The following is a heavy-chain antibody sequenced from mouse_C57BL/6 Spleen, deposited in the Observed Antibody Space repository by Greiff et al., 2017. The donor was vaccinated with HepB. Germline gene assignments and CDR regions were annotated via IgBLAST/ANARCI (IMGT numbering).Heavy chain of an antibody. J-gene: IGHJ3*01. Sequence: QVQLQQSGADLAKPGASVKLSCKASGYTFTSYWMHWVKQRPGQGLEWIGYINPSSGYIKYNQKFKDKATLTADKTSSTAYMQLSSLTYEDSAVYYCARSEIYYYGSSPFAYWGRGTLVTVSA. V-gene: IGHV1-7*01. D-gene: IGHD1-1*01. CDR2: INPSSGYI. CDR3: ARSEIYYYGSSPFAY. CDR1: GYTFTSYW.